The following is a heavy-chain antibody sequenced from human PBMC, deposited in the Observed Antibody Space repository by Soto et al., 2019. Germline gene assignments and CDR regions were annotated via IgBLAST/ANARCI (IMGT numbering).Heavy chain of an antibody. CDR3: ARGPHYDFWSGYVYYYYGMDV. D-gene: IGHD3-3*01. CDR2: INHSGST. V-gene: IGHV4-34*01. CDR1: GGSFSGYY. J-gene: IGHJ6*02. Sequence: SVTLSLTCAVYGGSFSGYYWSWIRQPPGKGLEWIGEINHSGSTNYNPSLKSRVTISVDTSKNQFSLKLSSVTAADTAVYYCARGPHYDFWSGYVYYYYGMDVWGQGTTVTVSS.